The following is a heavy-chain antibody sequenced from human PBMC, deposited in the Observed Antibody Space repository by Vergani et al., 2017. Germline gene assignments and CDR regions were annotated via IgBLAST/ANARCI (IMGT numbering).Heavy chain of an antibody. D-gene: IGHD3-3*01. CDR1: GGSISSYY. CDR2: IYYSGST. J-gene: IGHJ6*02. Sequence: QVQLQESGPGLVKPSETLSLTCTVSGGSISSYYWSWIRQPPGKGLEWIGYIYYSGSTNYNPSLKSRGTISVDTSKNQFSLKLSSVTAADTAVYYCARFTYYDFWSGENYGMDVWGQGTTVTVSS. V-gene: IGHV4-59*12. CDR3: ARFTYYDFWSGENYGMDV.